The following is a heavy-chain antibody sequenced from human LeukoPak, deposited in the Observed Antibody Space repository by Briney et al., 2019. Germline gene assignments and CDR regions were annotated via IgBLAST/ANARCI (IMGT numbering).Heavy chain of an antibody. CDR3: ARDPYSSRKDYYGMDV. V-gene: IGHV3-21*01. CDR2: ISSSSSYI. Sequence: GGSLRLSCAASGFTFSSYSMNWVRQAPGKGLEWVSSISSSSSYIYYADSVKGRFTISRDNAKNTLYLQMNSLRAEDTAVYYCARDPYSSRKDYYGMDVWGQGTTVTVSS. D-gene: IGHD6-19*01. J-gene: IGHJ6*02. CDR1: GFTFSSYS.